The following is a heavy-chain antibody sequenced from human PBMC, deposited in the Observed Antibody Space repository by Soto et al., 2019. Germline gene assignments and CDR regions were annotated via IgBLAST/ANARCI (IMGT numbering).Heavy chain of an antibody. D-gene: IGHD5-12*01. V-gene: IGHV1-18*01. Sequence: QVQLVQSGAEVKKPGASVKVSCKASGYTFTRSGISWVRQAPGQGPEWMGWISSYNGDTNYAQTLQGRVTMTTDTPTSTADVELRSLRSDDTAGYYCAREGVAPYYYYGMDGWGQGTPVTVSS. CDR2: ISSYNGDT. J-gene: IGHJ6*02. CDR1: GYTFTRSG. CDR3: AREGVAPYYYYGMDG.